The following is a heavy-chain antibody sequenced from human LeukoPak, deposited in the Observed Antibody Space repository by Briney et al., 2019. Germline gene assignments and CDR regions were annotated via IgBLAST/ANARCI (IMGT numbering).Heavy chain of an antibody. CDR1: GGSFNSSTYY. CDR3: ARFRGSGSYWWFDP. D-gene: IGHD3-10*01. V-gene: IGHV4-39*07. CDR2: IYYSGGT. J-gene: IGHJ5*02. Sequence: TSETLSLTCTVSGGSFNSSTYYWGWVRQAPGKGLEWIASIYYSGGTYYNPSLKSRVTISIDTSKNQFSLKLSSVTAADTAVYYCARFRGSGSYWWFDPWGQGTLVTVSS.